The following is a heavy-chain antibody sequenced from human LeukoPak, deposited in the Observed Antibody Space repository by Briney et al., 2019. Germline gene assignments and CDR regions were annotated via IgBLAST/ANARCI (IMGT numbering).Heavy chain of an antibody. J-gene: IGHJ5*02. V-gene: IGHV4-34*01. CDR1: GGSFSGYY. CDR3: AREGIGDLRYNWFDP. D-gene: IGHD2-21*02. CDR2: INHSGST. Sequence: SETLSLTCAVYGGSFSGYYWSWIRQPPGKGLEWIGEINHSGSTNYSPSLKSRVTISVDTSKNQFSLKLSSVTAADTAVYYCAREGIGDLRYNWFDPWGQGTLVTVSS.